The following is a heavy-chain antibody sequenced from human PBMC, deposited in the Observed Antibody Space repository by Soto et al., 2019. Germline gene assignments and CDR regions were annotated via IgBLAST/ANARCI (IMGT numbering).Heavy chain of an antibody. CDR2: IIPIFGTA. Sequence: GASVKFSCKASGGTFSSYAISWVRQAPGQGLEWMGGIIPIFGTANYAQKFQGRVTITADESTSTAYMELSSLRSEDTAVYYCARDAYSSGSQTYNWFDPWGQGTLVTVSS. D-gene: IGHD3-22*01. V-gene: IGHV1-69*13. J-gene: IGHJ5*02. CDR3: ARDAYSSGSQTYNWFDP. CDR1: GGTFSSYA.